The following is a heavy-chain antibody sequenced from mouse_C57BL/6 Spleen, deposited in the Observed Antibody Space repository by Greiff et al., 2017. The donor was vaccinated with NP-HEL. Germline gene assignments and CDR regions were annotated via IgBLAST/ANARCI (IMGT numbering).Heavy chain of an antibody. Sequence: QVQLQQSGAELVRPGTSVKVSCKASGYAFTNYLIEWVKQRPGQGLEWIGVINPGSGGTNYNEKFKGKATLTADKSSSTAYMQLSSLTSEDSAVYICARGVTTVVADWYFDVWGTGTTVTVSS. CDR2: INPGSGGT. CDR3: ARGVTTVVADWYFDV. D-gene: IGHD1-1*01. J-gene: IGHJ1*03. CDR1: GYAFTNYL. V-gene: IGHV1-54*01.